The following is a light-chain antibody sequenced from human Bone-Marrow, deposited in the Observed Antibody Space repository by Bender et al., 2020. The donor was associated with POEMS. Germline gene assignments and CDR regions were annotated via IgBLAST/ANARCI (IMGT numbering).Light chain of an antibody. Sequence: QSALTQPASVSGSPGQSITISCTGTSSDVGTYNLVSWYQQHPGKAPKLMIFEVSTRPSGVFNPFSGSKPGNPPSLTGLGLQAEAEADYYCGYVAGSSVVFGGGATLTVL. V-gene: IGLV2-23*02. J-gene: IGLJ2*01. CDR2: EVS. CDR1: SSDVGTYNL. CDR3: GYVAGSSVV.